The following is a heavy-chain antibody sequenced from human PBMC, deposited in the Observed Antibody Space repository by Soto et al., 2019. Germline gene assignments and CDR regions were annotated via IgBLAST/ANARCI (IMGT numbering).Heavy chain of an antibody. V-gene: IGHV1-3*01. CDR1: GYTFTSYA. Sequence: QVQLVQSGAEVKKPGASVKVSCKASGYTFTSYAMHWVRQAPGQRLEWMGWINAGNGNTKYSQKFQGRVTITRDTSASTADMELSSLRSEDTAVYYCAREFYYGSGMGGTDYWGQGTLVTVSS. CDR3: AREFYYGSGMGGTDY. J-gene: IGHJ4*02. CDR2: INAGNGNT. D-gene: IGHD3-10*01.